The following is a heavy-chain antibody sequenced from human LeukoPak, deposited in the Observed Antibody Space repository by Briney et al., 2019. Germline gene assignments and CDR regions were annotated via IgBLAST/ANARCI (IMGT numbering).Heavy chain of an antibody. CDR3: AKSRIAARRGYYYGMDV. J-gene: IGHJ6*02. D-gene: IGHD6-6*01. Sequence: GGSLRLSCAASGFTFSSYAMSWVRQAPGKGLEWVSGISWNSGSIGYADSVKGRFTISRDNAKNSLYLQMNSLRAEDTALYYCAKSRIAARRGYYYGMDVWGQGTTVTVSS. CDR2: ISWNSGSI. V-gene: IGHV3-9*01. CDR1: GFTFSSYA.